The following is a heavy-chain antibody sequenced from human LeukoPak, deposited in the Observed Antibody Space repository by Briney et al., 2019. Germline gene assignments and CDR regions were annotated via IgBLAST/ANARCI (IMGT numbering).Heavy chain of an antibody. Sequence: GGSLRLSCAASGFTFSSYAMSWVRQAPGKGLEWVSVISGSGGSTYYADSAKGRFTISRDNSKNTLYLQMNSLRAEDTAVYYCAKDGTRGWYVGNWFDPWGQGTLVTVSS. CDR2: ISGSGGST. V-gene: IGHV3-23*01. CDR3: AKDGTRGWYVGNWFDP. CDR1: GFTFSSYA. D-gene: IGHD6-19*01. J-gene: IGHJ5*02.